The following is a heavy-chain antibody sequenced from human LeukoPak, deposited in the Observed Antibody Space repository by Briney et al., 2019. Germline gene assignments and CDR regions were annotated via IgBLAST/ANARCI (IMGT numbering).Heavy chain of an antibody. D-gene: IGHD5-12*01. J-gene: IGHJ4*02. CDR2: VYYSRST. V-gene: IGHV4-39*01. Sequence: SETLSLTCIVSGASIGSRGYYWGWVRQPPGKGLERIGSVYYSRSTDTTPSLKSRVTISVDTSNNQFSVKLSSVTAADTAVYYCARGVPYTSGHGDFDYWGQGTLVTVSS. CDR3: ARGVPYTSGHGDFDY. CDR1: GASIGSRGYY.